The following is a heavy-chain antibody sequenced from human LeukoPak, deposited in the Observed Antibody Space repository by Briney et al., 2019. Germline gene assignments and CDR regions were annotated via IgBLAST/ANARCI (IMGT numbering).Heavy chain of an antibody. CDR2: ISYDGSNK. CDR3: AKDLSSSSMAFDI. J-gene: IGHJ3*02. CDR1: GFTFSSYG. D-gene: IGHD6-13*01. V-gene: IGHV3-30*18. Sequence: GGSLRLSCAASGFTFSSYGMHWVRQAPGKGLEWVAVISYDGSNKYYADSVKGRFTISRDNSKNTLYLQMNSLRAEDTAVYYCAKDLSSSSMAFDIWGQGIMVTVSS.